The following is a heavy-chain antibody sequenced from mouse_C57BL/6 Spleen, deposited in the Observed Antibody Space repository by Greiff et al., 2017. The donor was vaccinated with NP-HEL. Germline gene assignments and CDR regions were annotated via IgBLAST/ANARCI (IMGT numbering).Heavy chain of an antibody. V-gene: IGHV1-53*01. CDR1: GYTFTSYW. CDR3: ARNYGSSFLDY. Sequence: QVHVKQPGTELVKPGASVKLSCKASGYTFTSYWMHWVKQRPGQGLEWIGNINPSNGGTNYNEKFKSKATLTVDKSSSTAYMQLSSLTSEDSAVYYCARNYGSSFLDYWGQGTTLTVSS. J-gene: IGHJ2*01. CDR2: INPSNGGT. D-gene: IGHD1-1*01.